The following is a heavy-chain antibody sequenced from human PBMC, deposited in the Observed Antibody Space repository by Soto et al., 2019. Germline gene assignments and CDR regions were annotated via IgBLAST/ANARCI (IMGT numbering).Heavy chain of an antibody. D-gene: IGHD3-10*01. J-gene: IGHJ3*02. V-gene: IGHV4-59*01. CDR2: IYYSGST. CDR3: ARVWGGAFDI. CDR1: GGSISSYY. Sequence: VQLEESGPGLVKPSETLSLTCTVSGGSISSYYWSWIRQPPGKGLEWIGYIYYSGSTNYNPSLKSRVTISVDTSKNQFSLKLSSVTAADTAVYYCARVWGGAFDIWGQGTMVTVSS.